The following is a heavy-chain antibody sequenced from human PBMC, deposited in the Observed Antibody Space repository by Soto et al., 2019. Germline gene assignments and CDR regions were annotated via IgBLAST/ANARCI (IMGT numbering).Heavy chain of an antibody. CDR2: IFSSGST. CDR3: AREGSYSAYNFAHGIQLWSFDF. Sequence: SETLSLTCTVSGGSINTFYWSWVRQPAWKGLEWIGRIFSSGSTSFNPPLESRVAMSVDTSKNHFSLNLSSVTAADMAVYYCAREGSYSAYNFAHGIQLWSFDFWGQGALVTVSS. CDR1: GGSINTFY. D-gene: IGHD5-12*01. J-gene: IGHJ4*02. V-gene: IGHV4-4*07.